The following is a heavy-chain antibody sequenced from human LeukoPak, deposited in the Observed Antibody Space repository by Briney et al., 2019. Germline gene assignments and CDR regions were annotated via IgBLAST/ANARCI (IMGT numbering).Heavy chain of an antibody. CDR3: ARADTAMAAADY. CDR2: ISSSSSYI. V-gene: IGHV3-21*01. Sequence: GGSLRLSCAASGFTFSSYSMNWVRQAPGKGLEWVSSISSSSSYIYYADSVKGRFTISRDNAKNSLYLQMNSLRAEDTAVHYCARADTAMAAADYWGQGTLVTVSS. D-gene: IGHD5-18*01. CDR1: GFTFSSYS. J-gene: IGHJ4*02.